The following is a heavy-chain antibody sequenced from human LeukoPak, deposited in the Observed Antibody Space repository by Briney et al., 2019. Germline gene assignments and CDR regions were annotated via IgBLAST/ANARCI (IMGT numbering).Heavy chain of an antibody. Sequence: NPGGSLRLSCAASGFTFTGYYMHWVRQAPGQGLEWMGWINPNSGGTNYAQKFQGRVTMTRDTSISTAYMELSRLRSDDTAVYYCARWGYSSGWYDSDAFDIWGQGTMVTVSS. CDR2: INPNSGGT. CDR3: ARWGYSSGWYDSDAFDI. CDR1: GFTFTGYY. J-gene: IGHJ3*02. V-gene: IGHV1-2*02. D-gene: IGHD6-19*01.